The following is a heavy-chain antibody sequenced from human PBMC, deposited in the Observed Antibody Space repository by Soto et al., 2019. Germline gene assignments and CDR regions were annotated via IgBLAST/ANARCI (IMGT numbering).Heavy chain of an antibody. CDR1: GGSISSSSYY. D-gene: IGHD6-19*01. V-gene: IGHV4-39*01. J-gene: IGHJ5*02. Sequence: SETLSLTCTVSGGSISSSSYYWGWIRQPPGKGLEWIGSIYYSGSTYYNPSLKSRVTISVDTSKNQFSLKLSSVTAADTAVYYCARSETLGPYSSGWNNWFDPWGQGTLVTVSS. CDR2: IYYSGST. CDR3: ARSETLGPYSSGWNNWFDP.